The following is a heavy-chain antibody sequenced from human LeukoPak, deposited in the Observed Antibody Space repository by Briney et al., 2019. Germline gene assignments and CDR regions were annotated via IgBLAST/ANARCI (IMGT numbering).Heavy chain of an antibody. CDR3: ARASGNSAEFDY. V-gene: IGHV3-48*03. CDR2: ISSSGSTI. D-gene: IGHD4-23*01. CDR1: GFTFSSYK. J-gene: IGHJ4*02. Sequence: TGGSLRLSCAASGFTFSSYKMNWVRQAPGKGLEWVSYISSSGSTIYYADSVKGRFTISRDNAKNSLYLQMNSLRAEDTAVYYCARASGNSAEFDYWGQGTLVTVSS.